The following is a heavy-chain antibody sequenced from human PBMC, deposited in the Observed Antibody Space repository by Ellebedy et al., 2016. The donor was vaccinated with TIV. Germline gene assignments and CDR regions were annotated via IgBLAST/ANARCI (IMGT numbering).Heavy chain of an antibody. CDR2: ISGSGGST. CDR3: ARDRGIVGATNYFDY. J-gene: IGHJ4*02. V-gene: IGHV3-23*01. Sequence: PGGSLRPSCAASGFTFSSYAMSWVRQAPGKGLEWVSAISGSGGSTYYADSVKGRFTISRDNAKNSLYLQMNSLRAEDTAVYYCARDRGIVGATNYFDYWGQGTLVTVSS. D-gene: IGHD1-26*01. CDR1: GFTFSSYA.